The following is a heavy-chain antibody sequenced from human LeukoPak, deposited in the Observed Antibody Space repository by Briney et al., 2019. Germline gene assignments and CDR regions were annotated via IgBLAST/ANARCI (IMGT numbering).Heavy chain of an antibody. V-gene: IGHV4-4*07. Sequence: SETLSLTCTVSGGSISSYYWSWIRQPAGTALEWIGRIYTSGTITYNPSLKSRVTISVDTSKNQFSLKLSSVTAADTAVYYCARASGLRYYMDVWGKGTTVTISS. J-gene: IGHJ6*03. D-gene: IGHD3-9*01. CDR1: GGSISSYY. CDR2: IYTSGTI. CDR3: ARASGLRYYMDV.